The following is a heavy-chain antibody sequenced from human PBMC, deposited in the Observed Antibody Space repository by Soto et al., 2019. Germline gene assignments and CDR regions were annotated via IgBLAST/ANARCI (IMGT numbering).Heavy chain of an antibody. V-gene: IGHV3-33*01. CDR2: IWYDGSNK. J-gene: IGHJ2*01. Sequence: QVQLVESGGGVVQPGRSLRLSCAASGFTFSSYGMHWVRQAPGKGLEWVAVIWYDGSNKYYADSVKGRFTISRDNSKNTLYLQMNSLRAEDTAVYYCVRVRYGGYWYFDLWGRGTLVTVSS. D-gene: IGHD4-17*01. CDR3: VRVRYGGYWYFDL. CDR1: GFTFSSYG.